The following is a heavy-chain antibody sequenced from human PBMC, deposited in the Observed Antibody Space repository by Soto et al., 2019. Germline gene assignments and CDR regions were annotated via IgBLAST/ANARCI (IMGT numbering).Heavy chain of an antibody. J-gene: IGHJ4*02. CDR1: GGSISSSNW. V-gene: IGHV4-4*02. Sequence: PSETLSLTCAVSGGSISSSNWWSWVRQPPGKGLEWIGEIYYSGTTKYNPSLKSRVTISVDKSNNQFSLKMYSVTAADTAVYYCARDQGYCSGGSCYVFDSWGQGTLVTVSS. D-gene: IGHD2-15*01. CDR3: ARDQGYCSGGSCYVFDS. CDR2: IYYSGTT.